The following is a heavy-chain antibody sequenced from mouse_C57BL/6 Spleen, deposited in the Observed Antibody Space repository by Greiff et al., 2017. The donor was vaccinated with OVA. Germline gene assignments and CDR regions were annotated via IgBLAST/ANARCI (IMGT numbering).Heavy chain of an antibody. V-gene: IGHV1-15*01. CDR1: GYTFTDYD. CDR2: IDPETGGT. CDR3: TYCYGSSYGFAD. Sequence: VQLQESGAELVRPGASVTLSCKASGYTFTDYDMHWVKQTPVHGLEWIGAIDPETGGTAYNQKFKGKATLTADKSSSTAYMELRSLTSEDSAVYYCTYCYGSSYGFADWGQGTLVTVSA. J-gene: IGHJ3*01. D-gene: IGHD1-1*01.